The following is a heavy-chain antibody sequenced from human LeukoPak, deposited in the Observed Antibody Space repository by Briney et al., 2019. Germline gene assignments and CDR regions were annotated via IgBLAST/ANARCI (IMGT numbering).Heavy chain of an antibody. J-gene: IGHJ5*01. CDR1: EFTFSNYG. V-gene: IGHV3-30*02. Sequence: GGSLRLSCVASEFTFSNYGMHWVRQAPGKGLERVALIRSDGSNEYYEDSVKGRFTISRDNSKNILYLQMNSLRGEDTAVYYCARARGTYSNALDSRGQGSLVTVSS. CDR2: IRSDGSNE. CDR3: ARARGTYSNALDS. D-gene: IGHD2-15*01.